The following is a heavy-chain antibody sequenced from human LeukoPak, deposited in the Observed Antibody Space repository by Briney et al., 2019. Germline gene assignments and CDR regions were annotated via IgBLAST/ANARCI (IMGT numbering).Heavy chain of an antibody. CDR2: IYPGGST. Sequence: PSETLSLTCTVSGGSISSYYWSWIRQPAGKGLEWIGHIYPGGSTNYNPSLKSRVTMSVDTSKNQFSLKLSSVTAADTAVYYCASAMVRGVADWGQGTLVTVSS. J-gene: IGHJ4*02. CDR1: GGSISSYY. D-gene: IGHD3-10*01. CDR3: ASAMVRGVAD. V-gene: IGHV4-4*07.